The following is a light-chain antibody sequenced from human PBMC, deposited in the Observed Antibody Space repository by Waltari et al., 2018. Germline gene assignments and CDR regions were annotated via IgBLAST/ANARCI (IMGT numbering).Light chain of an antibody. Sequence: EIVMTQSPAILSVSPGAGATLSCRASHGIGTDLAWYQKKPGQAHRLLLYDASTRAPGIPARFTGGGSGTEFTLVINSLQSEDSALYFCQQYRDWYSFGQGTKLEIK. J-gene: IGKJ2*01. V-gene: IGKV3-15*01. CDR2: DAS. CDR3: QQYRDWYS. CDR1: HGIGTD.